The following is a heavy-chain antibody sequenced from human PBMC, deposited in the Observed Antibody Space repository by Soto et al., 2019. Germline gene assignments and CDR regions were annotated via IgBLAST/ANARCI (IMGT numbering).Heavy chain of an antibody. CDR1: GFTVNSNY. J-gene: IGHJ6*02. CDR3: ARDPPATRHGMDV. CDR2: IYSGGST. Sequence: GWSLRLACASSGFTVNSNYMSWVRQAPGKGLEWVSVIYSGGSTYYADSVRGRFTISRDNSKNTLYLQMKSLRAEDTAVYYCARDPPATRHGMDVWGQGTTVTVSS. V-gene: IGHV3-53*01.